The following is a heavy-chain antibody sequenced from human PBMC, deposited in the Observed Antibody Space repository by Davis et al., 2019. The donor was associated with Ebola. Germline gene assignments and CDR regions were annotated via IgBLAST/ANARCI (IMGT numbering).Heavy chain of an antibody. V-gene: IGHV3-21*01. CDR1: GFTFRSYS. CDR3: VSATDYYYYGMDV. D-gene: IGHD2-15*01. CDR2: ISSSSSYI. J-gene: IGHJ6*02. Sequence: PGGSLRPSCAASGFTFRSYSMNWVRQAPGKGLEWVSSISSSSSYIYYADSVKGRFTISRDNAKNSLYLQMNSLRAEDTAVYYCVSATDYYYYGMDVWGQGTTVTVSS.